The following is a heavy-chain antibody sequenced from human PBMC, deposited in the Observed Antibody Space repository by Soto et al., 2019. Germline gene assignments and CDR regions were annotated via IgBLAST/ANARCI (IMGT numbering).Heavy chain of an antibody. V-gene: IGHV1-69*02. CDR1: GDTFTFYS. J-gene: IGHJ4*02. D-gene: IGHD3-10*01. Sequence: QVQLVQSGAEVKKPGSSVRVSCKASGDTFTFYSINWVRQAPGLGLEWMGRINPILSMSNYAQRCQGRVTMTAEKSTSTAYMELSSLRSEDTAMYYCASSYGSGYRAFDYWGQGALVTVSS. CDR2: INPILSMS. CDR3: ASSYGSGYRAFDY.